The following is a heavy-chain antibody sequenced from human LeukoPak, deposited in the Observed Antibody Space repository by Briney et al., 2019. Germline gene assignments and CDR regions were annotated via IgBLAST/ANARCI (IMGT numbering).Heavy chain of an antibody. CDR3: ATRGTVEKWFDP. D-gene: IGHD4-23*01. CDR2: ISGSGVST. Sequence: TGGSLRLSCAASGFTFSSYAMSWVRQAPGKGLEWVSAISGSGVSTYYADSVKGRFTISRDNSKSTLYLQMNSLRAEDTAVYYCATRGTVEKWFDPWGQGTLVTVSS. CDR1: GFTFSSYA. V-gene: IGHV3-23*01. J-gene: IGHJ5*02.